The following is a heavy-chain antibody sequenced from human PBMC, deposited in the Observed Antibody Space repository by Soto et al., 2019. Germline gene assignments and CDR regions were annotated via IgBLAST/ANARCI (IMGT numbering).Heavy chain of an antibody. CDR2: ISSNGGST. CDR1: GFTFSSYA. D-gene: IGHD3-10*01. CDR3: VKDPAELLWFGELSPYYYYGMDV. J-gene: IGHJ6*02. V-gene: IGHV3-64D*06. Sequence: PGGSLRLSCSASGFTFSSYAMHWVRQAPGKGLEYVSAISSNGGSTYYADSVKGRFTISRDNSKNTLYLQMSSLRAEDTAVYYCVKDPAELLWFGELSPYYYYGMDVWGQGTTVTVSS.